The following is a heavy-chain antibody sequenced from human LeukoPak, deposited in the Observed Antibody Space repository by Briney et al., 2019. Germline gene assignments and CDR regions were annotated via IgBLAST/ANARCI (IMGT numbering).Heavy chain of an antibody. CDR2: IYSDGTT. CDR3: ARDSPYSDYLIGGAFNI. Sequence: GGFLRLSCAASGLTVGSNYMSWVRQAPGKGLEWVSVIYSDGTTYYADSVKGRFTISRDNSKNTLYLQMNSLGAEDTAVYYCARDSPYSDYLIGGAFNIWGQGTMVTVSS. V-gene: IGHV3-53*01. J-gene: IGHJ3*02. CDR1: GLTVGSNY. D-gene: IGHD4-11*01.